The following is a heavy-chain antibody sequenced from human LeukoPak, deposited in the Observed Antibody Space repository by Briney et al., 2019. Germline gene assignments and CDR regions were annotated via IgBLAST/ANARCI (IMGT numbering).Heavy chain of an antibody. Sequence: ASVKVSCKASGGTFSNYAISWVRQAPGQGLEWLGGIIPIFGTANYAQKFQGRVTMTRDTSTSTVYMELSSLRSEDTAVYYCARGQNYGDYYYYGMDVWGQGTTVTVSS. V-gene: IGHV1-69*05. CDR1: GGTFSNYA. CDR3: ARGQNYGDYYYYGMDV. D-gene: IGHD4-17*01. J-gene: IGHJ6*02. CDR2: IIPIFGTA.